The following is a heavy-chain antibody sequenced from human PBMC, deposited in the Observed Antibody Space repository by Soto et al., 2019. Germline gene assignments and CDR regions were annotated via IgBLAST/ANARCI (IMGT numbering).Heavy chain of an antibody. Sequence: VQLVQSGAEVKKPGASVKISCTASGISYTTYAIHWVRQAPGQGLEWMGWINAGNGDTRYSQRFQGRVTLTRDTSATTTYMDLTSLRFEDTSIYCCARAITGYVTWGQGTLVTVSS. CDR3: ARAITGYVT. D-gene: IGHD5-12*01. V-gene: IGHV1-3*01. CDR2: INAGNGDT. CDR1: GISYTTYA. J-gene: IGHJ4*02.